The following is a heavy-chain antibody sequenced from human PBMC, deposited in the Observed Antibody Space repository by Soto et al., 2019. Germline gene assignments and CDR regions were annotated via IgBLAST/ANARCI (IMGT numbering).Heavy chain of an antibody. J-gene: IGHJ6*02. CDR2: LHSGGDT. D-gene: IGHD3-10*01. CDR1: GIPVSSNY. CDR3: ARDGPYYYASRMDV. Sequence: EVQLVESGGGLVQPGGSLRLSCVASGIPVSSNYMTWVRQAPGKGLEFVSVLHSGGDTYYANSVKGRFTISRHDSTNTLFLQMNSLTAEDTAVYYCARDGPYYYASRMDVWGQGTTGTVSS. V-gene: IGHV3-53*04.